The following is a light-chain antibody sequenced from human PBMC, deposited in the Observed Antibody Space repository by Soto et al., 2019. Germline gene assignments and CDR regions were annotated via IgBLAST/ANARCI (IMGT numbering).Light chain of an antibody. V-gene: IGKV3-15*01. J-gene: IGKJ1*01. Sequence: IVMTHSPATLSVSPWYRSTLSCRSSQSVSSNLAWYQQKPGQAPRLLIYGASTRATDVPARFSGSGSGTDFTLTISRLEPEDFAVYYCQESPRTFGQGTKVDIK. CDR1: QSVSSN. CDR2: GAS. CDR3: QESPRT.